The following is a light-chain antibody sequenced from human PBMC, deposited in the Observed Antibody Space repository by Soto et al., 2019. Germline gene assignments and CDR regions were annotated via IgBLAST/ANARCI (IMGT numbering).Light chain of an antibody. CDR1: QDISNY. V-gene: IGKV1-33*01. CDR2: DSS. J-gene: IGKJ3*01. Sequence: DNQMTQSPSSLSASVGDRVTITCQASQDISNYVNWYQQKPGKAPKLLIYDSSNLETGVPSRFSGSGSETHFTFTSSSLQPEDIATYYCQQYYRGITFGPGTKVDIK. CDR3: QQYYRGIT.